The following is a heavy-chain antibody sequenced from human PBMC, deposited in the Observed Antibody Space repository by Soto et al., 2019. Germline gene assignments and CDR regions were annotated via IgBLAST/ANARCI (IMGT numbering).Heavy chain of an antibody. V-gene: IGHV3-74*01. CDR2: INSDGSST. CDR3: ARGGYCSGGTCYSAYYGMDV. CDR1: GFTFSSFW. D-gene: IGHD2-15*01. J-gene: IGHJ6*02. Sequence: EVQLVESGGGLVQPGGSLRLSCAASGFTFSSFWMHWVRQAPGKGLVWVSRINSDGSSTSYADSVNGRFPISRDNAKNTLYLQMNSLRAEDTAVYYCARGGYCSGGTCYSAYYGMDVWGQGTTVTVSS.